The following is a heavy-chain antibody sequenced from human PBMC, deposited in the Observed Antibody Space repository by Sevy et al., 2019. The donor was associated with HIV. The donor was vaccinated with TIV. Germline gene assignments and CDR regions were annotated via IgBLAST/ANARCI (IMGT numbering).Heavy chain of an antibody. D-gene: IGHD3-9*01. Sequence: GVSLRLSCVVSGITFSTSGMHWVRQAPGKGLEWVAVISYHGRDKFYADSVKGRSTISRDNSKNILYLQMISLRAEDTAVYYCAKDFTGYNGMDVWGQGTMVTVSS. J-gene: IGHJ6*02. CDR1: GITFSTSG. CDR2: ISYHGRDK. V-gene: IGHV3-30*18. CDR3: AKDFTGYNGMDV.